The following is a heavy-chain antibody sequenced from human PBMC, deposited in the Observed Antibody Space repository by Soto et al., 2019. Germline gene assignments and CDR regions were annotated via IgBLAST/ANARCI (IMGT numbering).Heavy chain of an antibody. V-gene: IGHV3-23*01. Sequence: EIQLLESGGGLVQPGGSLRLSCAASGFTFSNYAMTWARQAPGKGLEWVSIINYSGDDSYYADSVQGRFTISRDNSKNTVFLQMNSLRAEDTAVYYCGKGSSSRPHTLNFDCWGQGTLVTVSS. J-gene: IGHJ4*02. CDR3: GKGSSSRPHTLNFDC. D-gene: IGHD6-6*01. CDR2: INYSGDDS. CDR1: GFTFSNYA.